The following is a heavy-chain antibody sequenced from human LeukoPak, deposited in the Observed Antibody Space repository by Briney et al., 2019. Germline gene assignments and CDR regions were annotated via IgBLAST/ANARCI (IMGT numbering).Heavy chain of an antibody. V-gene: IGHV3-66*01. CDR3: ATIGTGDYREDS. CDR1: GGSFSGYY. J-gene: IGHJ4*02. Sequence: PSETLSLTCAVYGGSFSGYYWSWIRQAPGKGLEWVSVIYAGDTIHYADSVKGRFTISRDNSKNTVYLQMNSLRAEDTALYYCATIGTGDYREDSWGQGTLVTVSS. D-gene: IGHD3/OR15-3a*01. CDR2: IYAGDTI.